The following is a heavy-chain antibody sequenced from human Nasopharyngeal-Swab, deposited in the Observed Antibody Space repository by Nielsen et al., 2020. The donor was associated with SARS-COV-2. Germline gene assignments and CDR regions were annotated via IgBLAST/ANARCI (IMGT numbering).Heavy chain of an antibody. CDR2: ISAYNGNT. J-gene: IGHJ4*02. Sequence: ASVQTSRNASVYSFSSYGIIWVRQAPGQVLEWMGWISAYNGNTNYAQKLQGRVTMTTDTSTSTAYMELWSLRSDDTAVYYCARDTLWFEEFLDYWGQGTLVTVSS. D-gene: IGHD3-10*01. CDR1: VYSFSSYG. V-gene: IGHV1-18*01. CDR3: ARDTLWFEEFLDY.